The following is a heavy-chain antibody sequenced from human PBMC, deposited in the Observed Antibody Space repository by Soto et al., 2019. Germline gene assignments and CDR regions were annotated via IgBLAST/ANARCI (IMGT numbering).Heavy chain of an antibody. Sequence: ASVKVSCKASGDTFTSYGISWVRQAPGQGLEWMGWISSYNGKTHYAQKLQGRVTMTTDTSTSTAYMELRRLRSDDSAVYYCARAGSVDCAYDIWGQGTKVTVSS. V-gene: IGHV1-18*01. CDR3: ARAGSVDCAYDI. CDR2: ISSYNGKT. CDR1: GDTFTSYG. D-gene: IGHD2-8*02. J-gene: IGHJ3*02.